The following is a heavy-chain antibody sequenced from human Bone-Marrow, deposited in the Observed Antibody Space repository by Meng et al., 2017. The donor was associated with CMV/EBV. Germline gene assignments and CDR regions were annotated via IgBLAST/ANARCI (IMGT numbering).Heavy chain of an antibody. CDR3: APSPRGGYYDFWSGYYRDYYYYYGMDV. J-gene: IGHJ6*02. CDR2: INPNSGGT. D-gene: IGHD3-3*01. V-gene: IGHV1-2*02. Sequence: ASVKVSCKASGYTFTGYYMHWVRQAPGQGLEWMGWINPNSGGTNYAQKFQGRVTITTDESTSTAYMELSSLRSEDTAVYYCAPSPRGGYYDFWSGYYRDYYYYYGMDVWGQGTMVTVSS. CDR1: GYTFTGYY.